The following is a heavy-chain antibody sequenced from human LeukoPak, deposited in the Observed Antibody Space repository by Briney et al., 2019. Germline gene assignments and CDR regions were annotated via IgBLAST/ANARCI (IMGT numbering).Heavy chain of an antibody. J-gene: IGHJ4*02. D-gene: IGHD4-11*01. V-gene: IGHV4-31*03. CDR3: ARGKNDYSNRYYFDY. CDR2: IYYDGST. Sequence: SETLSLTCTVSGGSISSRGCYWRWIRQHPGKGLEWIGYIYYDGSTYYNPSLKSRITISVDTSKNHFSLRLSSVTAADTAVYYCARGKNDYSNRYYFDYWGQGTQVTISS. CDR1: GGSISSRGCY.